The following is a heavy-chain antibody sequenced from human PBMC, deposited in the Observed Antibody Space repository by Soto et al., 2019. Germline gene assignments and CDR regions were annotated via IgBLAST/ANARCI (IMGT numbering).Heavy chain of an antibody. CDR2: ISYDGSNK. J-gene: IGHJ4*02. CDR1: GFTFSSYA. D-gene: IGHD5-18*01. CDR3: ARDDGGGAMVTSFDY. V-gene: IGHV3-30-3*01. Sequence: QVQLVESGGGVVQPGRSLRLSCAASGFTFSSYAMHWVRQAPGKGLEWVAVISYDGSNKYYADSVKGRFTISRDNSKNTLYLQMNSLRAEDTAVYYCARDDGGGAMVTSFDYWGQGTLVTVSS.